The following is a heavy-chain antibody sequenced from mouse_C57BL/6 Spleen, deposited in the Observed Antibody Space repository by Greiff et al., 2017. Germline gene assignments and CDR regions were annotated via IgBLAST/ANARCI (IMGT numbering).Heavy chain of an antibody. V-gene: IGHV1-80*01. CDR1: GYAFSSYW. CDR2: IYPGDGDT. D-gene: IGHD2-3*01. J-gene: IGHJ2*01. CDR3: ARGRGYYVFDD. Sequence: VQLQESGAELVKPGASVKISCKASGYAFSSYWMNWVKQRPGKGLEWIGQIYPGDGDTNYNGKFKGKATLTADQSSSTAYMQLSSLTSEDSAVYFCARGRGYYVFDDWGQGTTLTVSS.